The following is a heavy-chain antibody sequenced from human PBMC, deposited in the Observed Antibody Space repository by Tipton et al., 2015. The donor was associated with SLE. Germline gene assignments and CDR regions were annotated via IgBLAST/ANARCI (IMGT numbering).Heavy chain of an antibody. V-gene: IGHV3-33*01. CDR3: ARDADVTSHYSLFDY. Sequence: SLRLSCAASGFTFSSYGMHWVRQAPGKGLEWVAVIWYDGSNKYYADSVKGRFTISRDNSKNTLFLQMNSLRAEDTAVYYCARDADVTSHYSLFDYWGHGTLVTVSS. CDR2: IWYDGSNK. J-gene: IGHJ4*01. D-gene: IGHD3-9*01. CDR1: GFTFSSYG.